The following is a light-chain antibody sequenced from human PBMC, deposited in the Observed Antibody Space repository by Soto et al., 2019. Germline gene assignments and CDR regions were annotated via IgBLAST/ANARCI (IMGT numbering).Light chain of an antibody. J-gene: IGLJ1*01. CDR3: AAWDDSLNGYV. V-gene: IGLV1-44*01. Sequence: QSVLTQRPAASETPGQRVTISCSGSSSNVGINTVNWYQQLPGTAPKLLIYLNDQRTSGVPDRFSGSKSGTSASLAISGLQSHDEADYYCAAWDDSLNGYVFGTGTKVTVL. CDR2: LND. CDR1: SSNVGINT.